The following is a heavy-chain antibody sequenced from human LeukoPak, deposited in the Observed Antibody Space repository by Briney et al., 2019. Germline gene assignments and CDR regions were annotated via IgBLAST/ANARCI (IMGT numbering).Heavy chain of an antibody. V-gene: IGHV3-15*01. CDR3: TTGATTSIDAFDI. CDR1: GFTISNAW. Sequence: GGSLRLSCAASGFTISNAWMSWVRQAPGKGLEWVGRIKSKTDGGTTDYAAPVKGRFTISRDDSKNTLYLQMNSLKTEDTAVYYCTTGATTSIDAFDIWGQGTMVTVSS. D-gene: IGHD1-26*01. CDR2: IKSKTDGGTT. J-gene: IGHJ3*02.